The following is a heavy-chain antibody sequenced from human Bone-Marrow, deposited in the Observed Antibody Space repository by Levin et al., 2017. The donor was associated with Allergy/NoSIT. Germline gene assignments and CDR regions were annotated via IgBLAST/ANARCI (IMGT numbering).Heavy chain of an antibody. CDR3: TRGYCSSTSCYGAAFDI. J-gene: IGHJ3*02. Sequence: PGGSLRLSCSASGFTFGDYAMSWFRQAPGRGLEWVSFIRGKAYGGTTEYAASVKGRFTISRDDSKSIAYLQMNSLKSEDTAVYYCTRGYCSSTSCYGAAFDIWGQGIMVIVSS. CDR1: GFTFGDYA. V-gene: IGHV3-49*03. CDR2: IRGKAYGGTT. D-gene: IGHD2-2*01.